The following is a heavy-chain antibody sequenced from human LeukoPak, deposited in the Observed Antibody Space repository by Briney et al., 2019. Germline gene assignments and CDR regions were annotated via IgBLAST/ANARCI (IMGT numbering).Heavy chain of an antibody. V-gene: IGHV3-30*02. J-gene: IGHJ4*02. CDR2: MYDGSHD. Sequence: GGSLRLSCAASGFTFSTYGMRWVRQAPGKGLEWLTFMYDGSHDSYADSVKGRFTISRDNSKNTLYLQMNSLRAEDTAVYYCAKVGFGWYAVDYWSQGTLVTVSS. CDR3: AKVGFGWYAVDY. CDR1: GFTFSTYG. D-gene: IGHD6-19*01.